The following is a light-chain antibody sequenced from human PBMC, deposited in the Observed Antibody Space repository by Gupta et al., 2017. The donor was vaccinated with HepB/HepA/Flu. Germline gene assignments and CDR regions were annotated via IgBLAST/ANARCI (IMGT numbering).Light chain of an antibody. CDR1: QTIRSY. CDR2: AAS. J-gene: IGKJ1*01. Sequence: DIQMTQSPSSLSASIGDRVTITCRASQTIRSYLNWYQQKPGKAPNLLIFAASSLQSGVPSRFSGSGSGTNFTLTINSLQPEDFATYYCQQCVNTLTWTFGQGTKVDMK. V-gene: IGKV1-39*01. CDR3: QQCVNTLTWT.